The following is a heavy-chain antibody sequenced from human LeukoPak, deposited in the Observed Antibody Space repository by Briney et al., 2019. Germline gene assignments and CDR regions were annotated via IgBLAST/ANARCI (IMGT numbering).Heavy chain of an antibody. CDR1: GYTFTSYG. CDR2: ISAYNGNT. D-gene: IGHD3-22*01. V-gene: IGHV1-18*01. J-gene: IGHJ3*02. Sequence: ASVKVSCKASGYTFTSYGISWVRQAPGQGLEWMGWISAYNGNTNYAQKLQGRVTMTTDTSTSTAYMELRSLRSDDTAVYYCARGNYDSSGYTIYALDIWGQGTMVTVSS. CDR3: ARGNYDSSGYTIYALDI.